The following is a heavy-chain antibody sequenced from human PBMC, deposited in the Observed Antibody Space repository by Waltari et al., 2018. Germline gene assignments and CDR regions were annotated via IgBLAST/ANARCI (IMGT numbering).Heavy chain of an antibody. Sequence: EVQLLESGGNLVQPGGSLRLSCAGSEFTFSSYAMSWVRQPPGKGLGGGSAIRGSGGTTYYADSVKGRFTISRDNSKNTLFLQMNSLTADDTAIYYCARGQERSTSAQNDYWGQGTLVTVSS. V-gene: IGHV3-23*01. D-gene: IGHD1-1*01. CDR2: IRGSGGTT. CDR1: EFTFSSYA. CDR3: ARGQERSTSAQNDY. J-gene: IGHJ4*02.